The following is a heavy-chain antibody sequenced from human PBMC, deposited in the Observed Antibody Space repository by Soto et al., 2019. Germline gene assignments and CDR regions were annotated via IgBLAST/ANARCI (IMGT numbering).Heavy chain of an antibody. CDR3: ARRLRIKTGGWFNWFDP. Sequence: PSETLSLTCTVSGGSISSSSYYWGWIRQPPGKGLEWIGSIYYSGSTYYNPSLKSRVTISVDTSKNQFSLKLSSVTAADTAVYYCARRLRIKTGGWFNWFDPWGQGTLVTVSS. CDR2: IYYSGST. V-gene: IGHV4-39*01. J-gene: IGHJ5*02. D-gene: IGHD6-19*01. CDR1: GGSISSSSYY.